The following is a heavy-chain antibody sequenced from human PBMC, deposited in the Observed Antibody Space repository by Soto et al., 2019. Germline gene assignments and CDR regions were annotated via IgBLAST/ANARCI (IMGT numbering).Heavy chain of an antibody. CDR2: ISSSSSTI. Sequence: EVQLVESGGGLVQPGGSLRLSCAASGFTFSSYSMNWVRQAPGKGLEWVSYISSSSSTIYYADSVKGRFTISRDNAKNSLYLQMNSLSAEDTAVYYCASPQIAASGSPWGQGTLVTVSS. CDR1: GFTFSSYS. J-gene: IGHJ5*02. CDR3: ASPQIAASGSP. V-gene: IGHV3-48*01. D-gene: IGHD6-13*01.